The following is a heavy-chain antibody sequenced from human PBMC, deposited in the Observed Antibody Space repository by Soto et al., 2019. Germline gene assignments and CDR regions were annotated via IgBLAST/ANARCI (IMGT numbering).Heavy chain of an antibody. CDR2: INPNSGGT. CDR1: GYTFTGYY. CDR3: AREWGERHSSSWLIGVDP. V-gene: IGHV1-2*04. Sequence: ASVKVSCKASGYTFTGYYMHWVRQAPGQGLEWMGWINPNSGGTNYAQKFQGWVTRTRDTSISTAYMELSRLRSDDTAVYYCAREWGERHSSSWLIGVDPWGQGTLVTVSS. D-gene: IGHD6-13*01. J-gene: IGHJ5*02.